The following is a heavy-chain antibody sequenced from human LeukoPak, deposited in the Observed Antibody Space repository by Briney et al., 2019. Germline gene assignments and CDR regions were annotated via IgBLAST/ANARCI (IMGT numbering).Heavy chain of an antibody. V-gene: IGHV4-34*01. Sequence: SETLSLTCAVYGGSFSGYYWSWIRQPPGKGLEWIGENNHSGSTNYNPSLKSRVTISVDTSKNQFSLKLSSVTAADTAVYYCARLPPDYYDSSGYYLSAFDIWGQGTMVTVSS. CDR3: ARLPPDYYDSSGYYLSAFDI. CDR2: NNHSGST. D-gene: IGHD3-22*01. CDR1: GGSFSGYY. J-gene: IGHJ3*02.